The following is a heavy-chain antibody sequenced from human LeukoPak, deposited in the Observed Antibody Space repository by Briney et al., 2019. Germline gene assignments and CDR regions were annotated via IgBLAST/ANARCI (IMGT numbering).Heavy chain of an antibody. CDR1: GFTFSSYE. D-gene: IGHD3-10*01. V-gene: IGHV3-48*03. J-gene: IGHJ4*02. CDR3: AKVTYGSGTYGAFDS. Sequence: GGSLRLSCAASGFTFSSYEMNWVRQAPGKGLEWVSYISSSGSTIYYADSVKGRFTISRDNSKNTLYLQMNSLRAEDTAIYYCAKVTYGSGTYGAFDSWGQGTLVTVSS. CDR2: ISSSGSTI.